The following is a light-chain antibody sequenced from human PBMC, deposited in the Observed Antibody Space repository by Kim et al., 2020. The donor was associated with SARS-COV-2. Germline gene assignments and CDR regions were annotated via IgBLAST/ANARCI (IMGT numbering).Light chain of an antibody. V-gene: IGLV10-54*01. J-gene: IGLJ3*02. CDR1: SKNVGNEG. CDR3: SAWDTSLSAWV. Sequence: PTATLTCIGNSKNVGNEGAAWLQQHQGHPPKLLFYRDNNRPSGISERLSASRSGNTASLTITGLQPEDEADYYCSAWDTSLSAWVFGGGTQLTVL. CDR2: RDN.